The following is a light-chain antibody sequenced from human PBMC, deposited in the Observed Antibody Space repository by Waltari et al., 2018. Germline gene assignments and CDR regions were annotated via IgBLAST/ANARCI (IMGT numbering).Light chain of an antibody. CDR1: SRDLGGYSF. V-gene: IGLV2-14*01. Sequence: QSALTQPASVSGSPGQSITISCTRSSRDLGGYSFVSLYQQHPVKAPKLMIYDVSHRPSGVSNRFSGSKSGNTASLTISGLQPEDEADYYCSSYTSIIPPFLFGTGTKVTVL. J-gene: IGLJ1*01. CDR2: DVS. CDR3: SSYTSIIPPFL.